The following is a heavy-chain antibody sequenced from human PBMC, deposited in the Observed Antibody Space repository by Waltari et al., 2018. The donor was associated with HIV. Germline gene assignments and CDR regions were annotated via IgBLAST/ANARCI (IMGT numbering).Heavy chain of an antibody. CDR2: IYYTGRA. CDR1: GGSVHSSSYF. D-gene: IGHD1-26*01. V-gene: IGHV4-39*01. CDR3: ARHALRVGAAYWNFDL. Sequence: QLQLQESGPVLVKPSETLSLTCTVSGGSVHSSSYFWGWIRQPPGKGLEWVGRIYYTGRAYYNPSLKSRVTISVDTSKNQFSLKVTSVTAADTAVYYCARHALRVGAAYWNFDLWGRGTLVTVSS. J-gene: IGHJ2*01.